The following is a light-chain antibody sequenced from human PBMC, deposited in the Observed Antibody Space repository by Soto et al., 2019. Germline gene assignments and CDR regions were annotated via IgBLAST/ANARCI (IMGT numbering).Light chain of an antibody. J-gene: IGKJ2*02. V-gene: IGKV1-5*03. CDR1: QSISTW. CDR2: QAS. CDR3: QQYYSYSPCT. Sequence: DIQMTQSPSTLPASVGDIVTITCRASQSISTWLAWYQQKPGKAPKVLIYQASSLESGVPSRFSGSGSGTEFTLTISDLQPDDFATYYCQQYYSYSPCTFGQGTKLEIK.